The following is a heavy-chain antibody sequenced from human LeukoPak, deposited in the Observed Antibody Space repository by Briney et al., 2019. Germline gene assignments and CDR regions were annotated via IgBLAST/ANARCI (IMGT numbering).Heavy chain of an antibody. D-gene: IGHD3-22*01. CDR3: AGDQYYYDSSGYYKDY. CDR2: IKQDGSQK. J-gene: IGHJ4*02. Sequence: PGGSLRLSCAASGFTFSSYGMHWVRQAPGKGLEWVANIKQDGSQKYYVDSVKGRFTISRDNAKNSLYLQMNSLRAEDTAVYYCAGDQYYYDSSGYYKDYWGQGTLVTVSS. V-gene: IGHV3-7*01. CDR1: GFTFSSYG.